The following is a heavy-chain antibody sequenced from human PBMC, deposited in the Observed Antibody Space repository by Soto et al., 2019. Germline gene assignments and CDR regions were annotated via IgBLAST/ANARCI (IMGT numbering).Heavy chain of an antibody. CDR2: IYPSDSDT. Sequence: GESLKISCQVSGYTFSIYWICCLLQMPGKGLEWMGIIYPSDSDTRYSPSFQGQVTISADQSINTAYLQWDSLKASDTAIYYCARPANTVADHFDLWGQGTPVTVSS. D-gene: IGHD4-17*01. V-gene: IGHV5-51*01. CDR3: ARPANTVADHFDL. CDR1: GYTFSIYW. J-gene: IGHJ4*02.